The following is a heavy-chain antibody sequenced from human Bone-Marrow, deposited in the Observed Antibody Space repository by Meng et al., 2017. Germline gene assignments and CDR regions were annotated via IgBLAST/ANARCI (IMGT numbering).Heavy chain of an antibody. J-gene: IGHJ4*02. V-gene: IGHV1-2*06. CDR2: INPKSGDT. CDR1: GYNFPDYY. Sequence: QGQLVQSGAAVKKPGASVKVSCKPSGYNFPDYYIPWVRRAPGQGLEWMGRINPKSGDTHYAQRFQGRVTMTGDTSISTAYMELSGLRSDDTAMYYCARDEDISAAGKLFGDYWGQGTLVTVSS. CDR3: ARDEDISAAGKLFGDY. D-gene: IGHD6-13*01.